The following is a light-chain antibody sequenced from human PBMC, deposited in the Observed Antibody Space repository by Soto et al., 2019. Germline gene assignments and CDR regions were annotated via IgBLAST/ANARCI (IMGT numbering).Light chain of an antibody. CDR2: GAS. CDR1: QSVSSN. V-gene: IGKV3-15*01. J-gene: IGKJ5*01. Sequence: IVRPQSPATLSVSAGERSSLSCRASQSVSSNLAWYQQKPGQAPRLLIYGASTRATGIPARFSGSGSGTDFTLTISRLEPEDFAVYYCQQYGRSPLTFGQGTRLEIK. CDR3: QQYGRSPLT.